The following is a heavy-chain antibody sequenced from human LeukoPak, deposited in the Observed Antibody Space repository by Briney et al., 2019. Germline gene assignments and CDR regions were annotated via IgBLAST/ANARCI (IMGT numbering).Heavy chain of an antibody. D-gene: IGHD4-17*01. CDR1: GGSISSYY. J-gene: IGHJ3*02. CDR2: IYYSGST. CDR3: ARYGVLGNTFDI. V-gene: IGHV4-59*01. Sequence: SETLSLTCTVSGGSISSYYWSWIRQPPGKGLEWIGYIYYSGSTNYNPSLKSRVTISVDTSKNQFSLKLSSVTAADTAVYYCARYGVLGNTFDIWSQGTMVTVSS.